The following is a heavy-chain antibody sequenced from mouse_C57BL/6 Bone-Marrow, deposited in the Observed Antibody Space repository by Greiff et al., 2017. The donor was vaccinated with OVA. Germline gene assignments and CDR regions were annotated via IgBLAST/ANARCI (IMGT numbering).Heavy chain of an antibody. D-gene: IGHD2-4*01. V-gene: IGHV1-15*01. J-gene: IGHJ3*01. CDR3: TSIYYDYAAWFAY. CDR1: GYTFTDYE. CDR2: IDPETGGT. Sequence: GAELVRPGASVTLSCKASGYTFTDYEMHWVKQTPVHGLEWIGAIDPETGGTAYNQKFKGKAILTADKSSSTAYMELRSLTSEDSAVYYCTSIYYDYAAWFAYWGQGTLVTVSA.